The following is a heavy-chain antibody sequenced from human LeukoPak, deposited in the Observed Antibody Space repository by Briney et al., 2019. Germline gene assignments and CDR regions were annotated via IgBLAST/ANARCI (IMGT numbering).Heavy chain of an antibody. V-gene: IGHV3-13*04. CDR1: GFTFRNYN. D-gene: IGHD3-16*02. J-gene: IGHJ4*02. CDR3: ARQAPGSYRDLDY. Sequence: GGSLRLSCAASGFTFRNYNMHWVRQATGTGLEWVSGISATGDTYYSGSVKGRFTISRENAKSSFYLQMNSLRDGDTAVYYCARQAPGSYRDLDYWGQGTLVTVSS. CDR2: ISATGDT.